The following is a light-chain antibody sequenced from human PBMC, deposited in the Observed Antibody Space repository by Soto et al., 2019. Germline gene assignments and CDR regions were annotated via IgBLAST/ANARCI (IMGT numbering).Light chain of an antibody. CDR1: SSDVGGHNY. J-gene: IGLJ1*01. V-gene: IGLV2-14*01. CDR2: EVN. CDR3: CSYGGRSTYV. Sequence: QSVPTQPASVSGSPGQSITISCTGTSSDVGGHNYVSWYQQHPGKAPKNMIYEVNNGPSGVSNRFSGSKSANTASLTISGLQADDEADYYCCSYGGRSTYVFGTGTKLTVL.